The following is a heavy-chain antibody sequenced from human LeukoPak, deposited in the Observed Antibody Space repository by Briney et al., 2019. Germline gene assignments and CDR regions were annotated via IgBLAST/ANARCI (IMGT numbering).Heavy chain of an antibody. J-gene: IGHJ5*02. V-gene: IGHV4-4*02. CDR2: IYHSGST. CDR1: GGSISSSNW. D-gene: IGHD3-22*01. CDR3: ARKGAGSGYPNWFDP. Sequence: SETLSLTCAVSGGSISSSNWWSWVRQPPGKGLEWIGYIYHSGSTYYNPSLKSRVTISVDRSKNQFSLKLSSVTAADTAVYYCARKGAGSGYPNWFDPWGQGTLVTVSS.